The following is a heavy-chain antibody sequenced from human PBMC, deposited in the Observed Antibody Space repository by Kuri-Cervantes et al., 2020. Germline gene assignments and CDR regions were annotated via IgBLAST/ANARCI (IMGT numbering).Heavy chain of an antibody. V-gene: IGHV1-24*01. D-gene: IGHD3-3*01. CDR3: ARGGLEWLDLFGWFDP. CDR2: FDPEDGET. Sequence: ASVTVSCKVSVYTLTELSMHWVRQAPGKGLEWVGGFDPEDGETIYAQKFQGRVTMTEDTSTDTAYMELSSLRSEDTAVYYCARGGLEWLDLFGWFDPWGQGTLVTVSS. J-gene: IGHJ5*02. CDR1: VYTLTELS.